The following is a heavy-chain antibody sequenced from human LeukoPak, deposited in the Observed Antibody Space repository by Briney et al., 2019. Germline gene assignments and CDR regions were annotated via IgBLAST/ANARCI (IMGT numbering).Heavy chain of an antibody. Sequence: GASVKVSCKASGGTFSSYAISWVRQAPGQGLEWMGGIIPIFGTANYAQKFQGRVTITADKSTSTAYMELSRLRSDDTAVYYCARYYGSGSPLFYWGQGTLVTVSS. CDR1: GGTFSSYA. CDR3: ARYYGSGSPLFY. D-gene: IGHD3-10*01. V-gene: IGHV1-69*06. J-gene: IGHJ4*02. CDR2: IIPIFGTA.